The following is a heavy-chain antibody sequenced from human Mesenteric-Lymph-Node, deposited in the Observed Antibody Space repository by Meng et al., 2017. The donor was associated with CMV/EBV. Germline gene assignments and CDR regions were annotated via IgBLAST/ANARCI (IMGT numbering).Heavy chain of an antibody. CDR3: ARACSSTTCRAPSPDD. CDR2: INPHSGGT. V-gene: IGHV1-2*02. CDR1: YTFTGHF. J-gene: IGHJ4*02. Sequence: YTFTGHFIHWVRQAPGQGLEWMGWINPHSGGTKYSQKFQGRVTMTRDTSISTAYMELSRLTSDDTAVYYCARACSSTTCRAPSPDDWGQGTLVTVSS. D-gene: IGHD2-2*01.